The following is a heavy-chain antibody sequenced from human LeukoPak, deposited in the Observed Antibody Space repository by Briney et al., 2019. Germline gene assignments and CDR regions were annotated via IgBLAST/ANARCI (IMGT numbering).Heavy chain of an antibody. CDR2: IGTVGDT. Sequence: GGSLRLSCAASGFTFSSSDMHWVRQATGKGLEWVSAIGTVGDTYYAASVKGRFTISRDNSKNTLYLQMNSLRAEDTAVYYCAQTNYSSGWYFAYWGQGSLVTVSS. D-gene: IGHD6-19*01. CDR1: GFTFSSSD. V-gene: IGHV3-13*01. J-gene: IGHJ4*02. CDR3: AQTNYSSGWYFAY.